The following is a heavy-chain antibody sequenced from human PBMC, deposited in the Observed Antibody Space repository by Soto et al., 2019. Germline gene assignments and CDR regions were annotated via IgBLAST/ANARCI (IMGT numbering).Heavy chain of an antibody. CDR3: AKGVPGIAVAGTGYFQH. CDR2: ISGSGDST. CDR1: GFTFSSYA. Sequence: GGSLRLSCAASGFTFSSYAMSWVRQAPGKGLEWVSGISGSGDSTYYADSVKGRFTISRDNSRKTVYLQMNSLRAEDTAVYYCAKGVPGIAVAGTGYFQHWGQGTLVTVSS. D-gene: IGHD6-19*01. V-gene: IGHV3-23*01. J-gene: IGHJ1*01.